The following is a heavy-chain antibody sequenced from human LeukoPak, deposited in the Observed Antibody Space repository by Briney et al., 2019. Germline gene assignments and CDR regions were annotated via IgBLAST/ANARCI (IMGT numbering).Heavy chain of an antibody. D-gene: IGHD1-1*01. CDR2: INHGGGT. J-gene: IGHJ4*02. Sequence: SETLSLTCGVYGGSLGGYSWSWIRQPPGKGLEWIGEINHGGGTNYNPSLKSRVTISVDTSKNQFSLKLTSVTAADTAVYYCAKWGIGNNWDIDDHWGQGTLVTVSS. V-gene: IGHV4-34*01. CDR1: GGSLGGYS. CDR3: AKWGIGNNWDIDDH.